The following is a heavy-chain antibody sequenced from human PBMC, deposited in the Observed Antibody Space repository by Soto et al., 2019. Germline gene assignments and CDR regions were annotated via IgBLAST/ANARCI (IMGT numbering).Heavy chain of an antibody. J-gene: IGHJ6*02. CDR2: IRGFSPYT. V-gene: IGHV3-21*01. D-gene: IGHD3-10*01. Sequence: SLRLSCISSGFTFRTYTMNWVRRAPGKGLEWVSGIRGFSPYTFYAESVKGRFTISRDNAKNSLYLQMNSLRAEDTAVYYCARDRGYDAHDYYYNAMDVWGQGTTVTVSS. CDR1: GFTFRTYT. CDR3: ARDRGYDAHDYYYNAMDV.